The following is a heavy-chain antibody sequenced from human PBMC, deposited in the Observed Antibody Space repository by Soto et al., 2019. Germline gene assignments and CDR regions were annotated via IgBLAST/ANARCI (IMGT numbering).Heavy chain of an antibody. V-gene: IGHV1-69*13. CDR2: IIPILCTA. CDR3: ARVVIAAAGTYYYYYGMDV. D-gene: IGHD6-13*01. J-gene: IGHJ6*02. Sequence: GASVKVSCKASGGTFSSYAISWVRQAPGQGLDCMGVIIPILCTANYAQKFQGRVTITADESTSTVYMELSSLRSEDTAVYYCARVVIAAAGTYYYYYGMDVWGQGTTVTVSS. CDR1: GGTFSSYA.